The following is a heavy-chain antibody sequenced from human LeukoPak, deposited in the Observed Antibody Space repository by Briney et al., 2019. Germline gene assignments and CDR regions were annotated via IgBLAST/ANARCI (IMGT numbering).Heavy chain of an antibody. J-gene: IGHJ4*02. D-gene: IGHD6-6*01. CDR1: GGSISSHY. V-gene: IGHV4-59*11. Sequence: PSETLSLTCTVSGGSISSHYWSWIRQPPRKGLEWIGYIYYSGSTNYNPSLKSRVTISVDTSKNQFSLKLSSVTAADTAVYYCARYQLAARFFDYWGQGTLVTVSS. CDR2: IYYSGST. CDR3: ARYQLAARFFDY.